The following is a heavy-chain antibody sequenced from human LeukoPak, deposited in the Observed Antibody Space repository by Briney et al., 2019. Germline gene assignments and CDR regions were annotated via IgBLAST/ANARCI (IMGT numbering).Heavy chain of an antibody. V-gene: IGHV3-11*01. Sequence: GGSLRLSCAASGFTFGDYYMSWIRQAPGMGLEWVSYISSCGESTYYADSVEGRFTISRDNAENSLYLQMDSLRAEDTAVYYCARAGLYDFWSASIQTYDYYYYGMDVWGQGTTVTVSS. CDR3: ARAGLYDFWSASIQTYDYYYYGMDV. CDR2: ISSCGEST. J-gene: IGHJ6*02. D-gene: IGHD3-3*01. CDR1: GFTFGDYY.